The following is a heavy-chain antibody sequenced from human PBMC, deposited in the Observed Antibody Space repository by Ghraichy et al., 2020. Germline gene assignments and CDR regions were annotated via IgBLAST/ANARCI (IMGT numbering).Heavy chain of an antibody. CDR3: AKEGGVGLRYFDWLLTPHYFDY. D-gene: IGHD3-9*01. CDR2: ISGSGGST. J-gene: IGHJ4*02. V-gene: IGHV3-23*01. CDR1: GFTFSSYA. Sequence: GGSLRLSCAASGFTFSSYAMSWVRQAPGKGLEWVSAISGSGGSTYYADSVKGRFTISRDNSKNTLYLQMNSLRAEDTAVYYCAKEGGVGLRYFDWLLTPHYFDYWGQGTLVTVSS.